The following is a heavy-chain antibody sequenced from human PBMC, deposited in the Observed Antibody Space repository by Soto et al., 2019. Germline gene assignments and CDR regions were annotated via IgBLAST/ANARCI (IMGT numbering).Heavy chain of an antibody. CDR3: ARAVATMPRGAPGD. CDR1: GFTFSSYS. J-gene: IGHJ4*02. D-gene: IGHD3-10*01. V-gene: IGHV3-21*01. Sequence: EVRLVESGGGLVKPGGSLRLSCAASGFTFSSYSINWVRQAPGKGLEWVSTISSSSTYIYYADSVKGRFTISRDNAKNSLYLQMDSLRVEDTAVYYCARAVATMPRGAPGDWGQVTLVTVSS. CDR2: ISSSSTYI.